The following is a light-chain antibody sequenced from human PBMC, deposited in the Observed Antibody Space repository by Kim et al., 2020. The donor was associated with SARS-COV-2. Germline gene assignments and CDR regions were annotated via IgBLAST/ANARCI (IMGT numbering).Light chain of an antibody. CDR3: QQSYSTLGHT. Sequence: SVGDRVTITCRASQSISSYLNWDPQKPGKAPKLLIYAASSLKSGVPSRFSGSGSGTDFPLTLSSLQPEDFANYYWQQSYSTLGHTFGGGTKVDIK. V-gene: IGKV1-39*01. J-gene: IGKJ4*01. CDR2: AAS. CDR1: QSISSY.